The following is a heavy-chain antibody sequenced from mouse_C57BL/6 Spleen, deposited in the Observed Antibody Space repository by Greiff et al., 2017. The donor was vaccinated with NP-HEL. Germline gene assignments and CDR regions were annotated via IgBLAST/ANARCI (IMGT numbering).Heavy chain of an antibody. J-gene: IGHJ4*01. CDR3: AKKGKTGTGYYAMDY. CDR2: IWSGGST. D-gene: IGHD4-1*01. Sequence: VQVVESGPGLVQPSQSLSITCTVSGFSLTSYGVHWVRQPPGKGLEWLGVIWSGGSTDYNAAFISRLSISKDNSKSQVFFKMNSLQADDTAIYYCAKKGKTGTGYYAMDYWGQGTSVTVSS. V-gene: IGHV2-4*01. CDR1: GFSLTSYG.